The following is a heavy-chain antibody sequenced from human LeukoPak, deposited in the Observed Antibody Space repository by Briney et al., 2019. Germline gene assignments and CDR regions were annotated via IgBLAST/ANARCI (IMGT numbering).Heavy chain of an antibody. CDR2: INHYGST. CDR1: GESLSNYY. CDR3: ARSDIVVATIFDY. D-gene: IGHD2-2*01. J-gene: IGHJ4*02. V-gene: IGHV4-34*01. Sequence: PSETLSLTCAVYGESLSNYYWSWIRQPPGKGLEWIGEINHYGSTNYNPSLKSRITISVDTSKNQFSLKLSSVTAADTAVYYCARSDIVVATIFDYWGQGTLVTVSS.